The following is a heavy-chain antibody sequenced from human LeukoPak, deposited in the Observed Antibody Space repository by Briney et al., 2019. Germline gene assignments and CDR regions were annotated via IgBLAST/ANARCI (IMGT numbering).Heavy chain of an antibody. Sequence: PGGSLRLSCAASGFTVSNNYMSWVRQDPGKKLEWGSDIYSDGTTSYADSVKGRFTISRDNSKNTLYLQMNSLRAEDTAVYHCARYDFILISYFDLWSRGALVTVSS. CDR3: ARYDFILISYFDL. V-gene: IGHV3-53*01. CDR1: GFTVSNNY. CDR2: IYSDGTT. D-gene: IGHD3-3*01. J-gene: IGHJ2*01.